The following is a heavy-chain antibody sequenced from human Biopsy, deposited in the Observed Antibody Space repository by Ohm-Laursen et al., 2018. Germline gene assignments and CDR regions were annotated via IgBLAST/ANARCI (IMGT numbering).Heavy chain of an antibody. CDR3: TKADDFWSPEGYYYYFSGMDV. CDR2: IRSTGGRT. V-gene: IGHV3-23*01. J-gene: IGHJ6*02. Sequence: GSLRLSCTASGFTFSSYAMSWVRQAPGKGLEWVSAIRSTGGRTYYATSVKGRFTISRDNSKNILFLQVNNLIAEDTAIYYSTKADDFWSPEGYYYYFSGMDVWGQGTTVTVSS. D-gene: IGHD3-3*01. CDR1: GFTFSSYA.